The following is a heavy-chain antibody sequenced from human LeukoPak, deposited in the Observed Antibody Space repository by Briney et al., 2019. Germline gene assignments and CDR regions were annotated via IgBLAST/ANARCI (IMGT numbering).Heavy chain of an antibody. Sequence: PGGSLRLSCAASGFTFNNYAMSWVRQAPGKGLEWVAAISGNGGRTYYRDSVKGRFTISRDNPKNTLYLLMNSLSAEDTALYYCAREQTRSGYFDHWGQGTLVTVSS. CDR3: AREQTRSGYFDH. J-gene: IGHJ4*02. V-gene: IGHV3-23*01. CDR2: ISGNGGRT. D-gene: IGHD3-10*01. CDR1: GFTFNNYA.